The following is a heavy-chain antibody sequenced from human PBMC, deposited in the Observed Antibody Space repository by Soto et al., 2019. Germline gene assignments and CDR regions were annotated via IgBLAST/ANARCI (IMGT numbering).Heavy chain of an antibody. CDR3: ARQAYCGGDCYYYFDY. Sequence: SETLSLTCTVSGDSISSSSNYWGWIRQPPGKVLEWVGRIYYSGNTYYNPSLKSRVTISVDTSKNQFSLKLNSVTAADTAVYYCARQAYCGGDCYYYFDYWGQGTLVTVSS. V-gene: IGHV4-39*01. D-gene: IGHD2-21*02. CDR2: IYYSGNT. J-gene: IGHJ4*02. CDR1: GDSISSSSNY.